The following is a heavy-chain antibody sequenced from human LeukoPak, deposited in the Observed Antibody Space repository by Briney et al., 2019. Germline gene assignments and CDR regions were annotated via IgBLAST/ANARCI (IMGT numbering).Heavy chain of an antibody. J-gene: IGHJ4*02. CDR2: INHSGST. CDR3: AGLGVVGTHFDY. Sequence: SETLSLTCAVYGGSFSGYYWSWIRQPPGKGLEWIGEINHSGSTNYNPSLKSRVTISVDTSKNQFSLKLSSVTAADTAMYYCAGLGVVGTHFDYWGQGTLVPDSS. D-gene: IGHD1-26*01. CDR1: GGSFSGYY. V-gene: IGHV4-34*01.